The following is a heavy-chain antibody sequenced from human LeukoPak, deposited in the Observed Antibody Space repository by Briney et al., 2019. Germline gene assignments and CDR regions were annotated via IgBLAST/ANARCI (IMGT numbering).Heavy chain of an antibody. CDR2: FSSSGST. V-gene: IGHV4-59*12. D-gene: IGHD3-16*02. CDR3: ARDYPVYDYVWGSYRVDAFDT. CDR1: GGSISGYY. J-gene: IGHJ3*02. Sequence: SETLSLTCTVSGGSISGYYWSWVRQPPGKGLEWIAYFSSSGSTNYNPSLKSRVTMSVDTSKNQFSLKLSSVTAADTAVYYCARDYPVYDYVWGSYRVDAFDTWGQGTMVTVSS.